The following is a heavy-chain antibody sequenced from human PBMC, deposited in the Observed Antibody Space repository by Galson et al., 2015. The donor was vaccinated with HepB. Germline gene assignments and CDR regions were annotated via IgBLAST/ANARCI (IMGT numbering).Heavy chain of an antibody. CDR3: ARGYCTGGNCYNFDY. CDR1: GYTFTDYY. CDR2: INANSGGT. D-gene: IGHD2-15*01. J-gene: IGHJ4*02. Sequence: SVKVSCKASGYTFTDYYLHWVRQAPGQGLEWMGWINANSGGTNYAQKYQGWVTMTRDTSISIAYMELSRLRSDDTAVYYCARGYCTGGNCYNFDYWGQGTLVTVPS. V-gene: IGHV1-2*04.